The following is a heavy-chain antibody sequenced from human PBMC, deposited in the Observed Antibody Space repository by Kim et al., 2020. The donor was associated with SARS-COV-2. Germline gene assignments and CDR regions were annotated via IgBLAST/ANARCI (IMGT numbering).Heavy chain of an antibody. D-gene: IGHD3-10*01. V-gene: IGHV3-9*01. Sequence: GGSLRLSCAASGFTFDQYAMHWVRLVPGKGLEWVAGISGDGTDVAYGDSVNGRFIISRDNAKNSLYLQVNSLTFEDTAFYYCSKGVHSGSPRPDFWGQGTLVTVSS. CDR3: SKGVHSGSPRPDF. CDR2: ISGDGTDV. CDR1: GFTFDQYA. J-gene: IGHJ4*02.